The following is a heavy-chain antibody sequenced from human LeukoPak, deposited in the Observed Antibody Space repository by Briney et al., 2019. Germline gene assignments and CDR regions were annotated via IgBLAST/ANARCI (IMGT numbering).Heavy chain of an antibody. Sequence: SETLSLTCSVPGDSISSYFWSWIRQPPGKGLEWIGYMHNGRYSNYNPSLKSRVTISGDTSKNQLSLKLTSVTAADTAVYHCAATIKRDYGDTNLDYWGQGTLVTVSS. J-gene: IGHJ4*02. CDR3: AATIKRDYGDTNLDY. V-gene: IGHV4-59*01. CDR1: GDSISSYF. D-gene: IGHD4/OR15-4a*01. CDR2: MHNGRYS.